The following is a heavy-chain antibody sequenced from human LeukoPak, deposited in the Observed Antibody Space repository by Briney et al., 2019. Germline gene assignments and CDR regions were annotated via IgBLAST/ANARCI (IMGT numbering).Heavy chain of an antibody. CDR1: GFTFSDYY. Sequence: GGSLRLSCAASGFTFSDYYMSWIRQAPGKGLEWVSYISSSGSTIYYADSVKGRFTISRDNAKNSLYLQMNSLRAEDTAVYYCARDASSGWYGSYYYGMDVWGQGTTVTVSS. CDR2: ISSSGSTI. J-gene: IGHJ6*02. CDR3: ARDASSGWYGSYYYGMDV. V-gene: IGHV3-11*01. D-gene: IGHD6-19*01.